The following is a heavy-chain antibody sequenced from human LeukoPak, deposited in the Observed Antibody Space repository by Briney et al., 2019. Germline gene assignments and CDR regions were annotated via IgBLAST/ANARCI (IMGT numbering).Heavy chain of an antibody. CDR2: IKQDGSEK. Sequence: GGSLRLSCAASGFTFSSYWMSWVRQAPGKGLEWVANIKQDGSEKYYVDSVKGRFTISRDNAKNSLYLQMNSLRAEDTAVYYCATYSSRNAREFQSWGQGTLVTVSS. J-gene: IGHJ1*01. D-gene: IGHD2-2*01. CDR1: GFTFSSYW. V-gene: IGHV3-7*01. CDR3: ATYSSRNAREFQS.